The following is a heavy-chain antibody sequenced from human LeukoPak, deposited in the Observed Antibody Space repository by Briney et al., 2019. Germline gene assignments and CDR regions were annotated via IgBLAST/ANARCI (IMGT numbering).Heavy chain of an antibody. CDR1: GFTFTNHA. V-gene: IGHV3-23*01. Sequence: GGALRLSCAPSGFTFTNHAMSCARQARWMRLEWVSTIGRSGASTFYANSVRGRFTISRVNSKITLYLQMNNLRADDTAVYSCAKSWRSCSSTNCQGHYWGLGTLVTVSS. CDR3: AKSWRSCSSTNCQGHY. D-gene: IGHD2-2*01. J-gene: IGHJ4*02. CDR2: IGRSGAST.